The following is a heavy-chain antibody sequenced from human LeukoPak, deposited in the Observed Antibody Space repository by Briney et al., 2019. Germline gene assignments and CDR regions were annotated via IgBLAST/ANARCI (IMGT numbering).Heavy chain of an antibody. D-gene: IGHD6-13*01. CDR2: INPNGGDT. CDR1: GYTFAAFF. J-gene: IGHJ4*02. Sequence: ASVKVSCKASGYTFAAFFIHWVRQAPGQGLEWMGRINPNGGDTNYAQKFQGRVTMTGDTSISTAYMELSSLRSDDTAMYYCARVGFTSSWSNFDYWGQGTLVTVSS. CDR3: ARVGFTSSWSNFDY. V-gene: IGHV1-2*06.